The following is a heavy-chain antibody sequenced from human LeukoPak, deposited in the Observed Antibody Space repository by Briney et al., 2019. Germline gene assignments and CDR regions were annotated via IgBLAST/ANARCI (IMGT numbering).Heavy chain of an antibody. V-gene: IGHV4-34*01. CDR2: INHSGST. D-gene: IGHD3-10*01. CDR3: ARGFYGSGSYYWFDP. CDR1: GGSFSGYY. J-gene: IGHJ5*02. Sequence: SETLSITCAVYGGSFSGYYWSWIRQPPGNGLEWIGEINHSGSTNYNPSLKSRVTISVDTSKNQFSLKLSSVTAADTAVYYCARGFYGSGSYYWFDPWGQGTLVTVSS.